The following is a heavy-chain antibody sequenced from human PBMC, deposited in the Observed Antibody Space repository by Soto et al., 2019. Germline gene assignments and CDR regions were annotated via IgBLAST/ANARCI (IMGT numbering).Heavy chain of an antibody. CDR2: IYHSGST. Sequence: LSLTCAVSGYSISSGYYWGWIRQSPGKGLEWIGSIYHSGSTYYNPSLKSRVIISVDTSKNQFSLKLSSVTAADTAVYYCARLAPIAAADGMDVWGQGTTVTVS. D-gene: IGHD6-13*01. CDR3: ARLAPIAAADGMDV. V-gene: IGHV4-38-2*01. CDR1: GYSISSGYY. J-gene: IGHJ6*02.